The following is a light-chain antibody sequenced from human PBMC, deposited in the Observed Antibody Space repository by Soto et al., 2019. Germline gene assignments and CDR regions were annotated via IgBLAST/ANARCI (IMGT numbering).Light chain of an antibody. V-gene: IGKV1-5*01. Sequence: DIQMTQSPTTLSASVGDRFTIXXRASQSISSWLAWYQQKPGTAPKXLIYDASSLESGVPSRFSGSGSGTEFTLTISSLQPDDFATYYCQQYNSYSPTFGQGTKVDIK. CDR2: DAS. CDR3: QQYNSYSPT. CDR1: QSISSW. J-gene: IGKJ1*01.